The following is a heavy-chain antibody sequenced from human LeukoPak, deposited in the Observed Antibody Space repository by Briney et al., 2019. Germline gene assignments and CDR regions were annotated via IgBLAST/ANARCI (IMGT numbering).Heavy chain of an antibody. D-gene: IGHD3-10*01. CDR2: IKQDASEI. V-gene: IGHV3-7*01. CDR3: ATDGGPFDN. CDR1: GVTISGYW. J-gene: IGHJ4*02. Sequence: GGSLRLSCAASGVTISGYWMSWVRQAPGKGLEWVANIKQDASEIYYVGSVKGRFTISRDNAKNSVFLQMNSLRAEDTAVYYCATDGGPFDNWGQGLLVTVSS.